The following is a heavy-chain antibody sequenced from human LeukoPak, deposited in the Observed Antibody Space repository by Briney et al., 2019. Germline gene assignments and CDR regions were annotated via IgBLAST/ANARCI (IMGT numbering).Heavy chain of an antibody. CDR2: IYYSGST. CDR3: ARDRDHYDSSGYQHYFDY. CDR1: GGSISTYY. V-gene: IGHV4-59*01. J-gene: IGHJ4*02. D-gene: IGHD3-22*01. Sequence: SETLSLTCTVSGGSISTYYWNWIRQPPGKGLEWIGYIYYSGSTNYNPSLKSRVTISVDTSKNQFSLKLSSVTAADTAVYYCARDRDHYDSSGYQHYFDYWGQGTLVTVSS.